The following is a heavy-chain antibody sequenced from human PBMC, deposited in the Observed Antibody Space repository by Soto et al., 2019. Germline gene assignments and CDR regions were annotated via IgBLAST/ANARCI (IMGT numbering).Heavy chain of an antibody. D-gene: IGHD6-19*01. J-gene: IGHJ4*02. Sequence: QVQLEQWGAGLLKSSETLSLTCAVYGGSFSGYYWSWIRQSPGKGLEWLGEINHSGITNYNPSLRCRVTISIDKSKSQFSLKLNSVTAADTAVYYCAIGPRMWLAGGGYWGQGTLVTVSS. CDR3: AIGPRMWLAGGGY. CDR1: GGSFSGYY. V-gene: IGHV4-34*01. CDR2: INHSGIT.